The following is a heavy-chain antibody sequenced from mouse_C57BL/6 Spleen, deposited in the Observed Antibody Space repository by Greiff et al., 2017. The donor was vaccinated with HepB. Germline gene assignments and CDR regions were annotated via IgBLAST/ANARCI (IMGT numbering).Heavy chain of an antibody. CDR2: ISSGSSTI. V-gene: IGHV5-17*01. CDR3: ARNYYGSSPWFAY. Sequence: EVQRVESGGGLVKPGGSLKLSCAASGFTFSDYGMHWVRQAPEKGLEWVAYISSGSSTIYYADTVKGRCTISRDNAKNTLFLQMTSLRSEDTAMYYCARNYYGSSPWFAYWGQGTLVTVSA. J-gene: IGHJ3*01. D-gene: IGHD1-1*01. CDR1: GFTFSDYG.